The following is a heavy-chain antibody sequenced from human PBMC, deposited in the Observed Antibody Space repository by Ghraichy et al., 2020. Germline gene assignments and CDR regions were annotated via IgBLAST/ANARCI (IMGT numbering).Heavy chain of an antibody. CDR1: GGSITSSNYY. D-gene: IGHD6-13*01. V-gene: IGHV4-39*01. Sequence: LSLTCSVSGGSITSSNYYWGWIRQPPGKGLEWIGSMFYSGSTYYSPSLTSRVTMSVDTSKNQFSLKLSSVTAADTAIYYCGAAADYWGQGTLVTVSS. CDR3: GAAADY. CDR2: MFYSGST. J-gene: IGHJ4*02.